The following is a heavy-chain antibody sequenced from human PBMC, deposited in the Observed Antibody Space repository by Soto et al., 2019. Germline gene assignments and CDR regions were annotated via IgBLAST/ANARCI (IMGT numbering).Heavy chain of an antibody. Sequence: KTGGSLRLSCTTSGFTFGDYAMSWFRQTPGKGLEWVGFVRTYAYGETTEYAASVKGRFTVGRDNSRSTAYLHMSSLKTEDTGVYFCSRDCPCGLGYCTNGACFPTDFWGQGTLVTVSS. CDR2: VRTYAYGETT. V-gene: IGHV3-49*05. CDR1: GFTFGDYA. J-gene: IGHJ4*02. CDR3: SRDCPCGLGYCTNGACFPTDF. D-gene: IGHD2-8*01.